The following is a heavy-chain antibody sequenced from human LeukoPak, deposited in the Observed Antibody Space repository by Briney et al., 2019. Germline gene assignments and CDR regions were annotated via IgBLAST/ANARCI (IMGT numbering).Heavy chain of an antibody. J-gene: IGHJ4*02. CDR1: GFTFSSYS. CDR3: ARDLPLDYYGDYPEGVDY. D-gene: IGHD4-17*01. V-gene: IGHV3-48*01. Sequence: GGSLRLSCAASGFTFSSYSMNWVRQAPGKGLEWVSYISSSSSTIYCADSVKGRFTISRDNAKNSLYLQMNSLRAEDTAVYYCARDLPLDYYGDYPEGVDYWGQGTLVTVSS. CDR2: ISSSSSTI.